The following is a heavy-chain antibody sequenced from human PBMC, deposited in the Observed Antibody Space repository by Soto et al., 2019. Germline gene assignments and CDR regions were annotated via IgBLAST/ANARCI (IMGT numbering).Heavy chain of an antibody. CDR3: ARDEVPDVQNDAFDI. CDR2: IDPSDGTT. V-gene: IGHV1-46*04. J-gene: IGHJ3*02. Sequence: ASVKVSCKASGYAFTTYHMHWVRQAPGQGLEWMGMIDPSDGTTTYAQRLQGRVTMTRDTATSTVYMELSSLRSEDTAVYYCARDEVPDVQNDAFDIWGQGTMVTVSS. CDR1: GYAFTTYH.